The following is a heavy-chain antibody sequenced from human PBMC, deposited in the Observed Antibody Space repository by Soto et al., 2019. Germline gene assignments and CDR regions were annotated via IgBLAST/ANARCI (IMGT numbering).Heavy chain of an antibody. V-gene: IGHV4-59*01. J-gene: IGHJ6*03. CDR3: ARGLAYYYGSGSYYNYYYYYMDV. CDR1: GGSIRRSD. D-gene: IGHD3-10*01. CDR2: IYYSGST. Sequence: SSEALSVTCTVSGGSIRRSDRLWFRQPPGKGLEWIGYIYYSGSTNYNPSLRSRVTISVDTSKNQFSLKLSSVTAADTAVYYCARGLAYYYGSGSYYNYYYYYMDVWGKGTTVT.